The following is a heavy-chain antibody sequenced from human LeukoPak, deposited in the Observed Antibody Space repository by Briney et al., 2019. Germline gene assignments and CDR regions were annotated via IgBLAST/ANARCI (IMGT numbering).Heavy chain of an antibody. Sequence: PSQSLSLTCSVSGGSVSSYCRSWIRQPPGKGLEWIGSIYNSGSTNYNPSLKSRVTISVDTSKNQFSLKLSSVTAADTAVYYCATVGYCSSTSCYQDHNWFDPWGQGTLVTVSS. V-gene: IGHV4-59*02. CDR2: IYNSGST. D-gene: IGHD2-2*01. CDR3: ATVGYCSSTSCYQDHNWFDP. J-gene: IGHJ5*02. CDR1: GGSVSSYC.